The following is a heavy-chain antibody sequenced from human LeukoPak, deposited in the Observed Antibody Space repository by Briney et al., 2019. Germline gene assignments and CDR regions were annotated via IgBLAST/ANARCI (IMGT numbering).Heavy chain of an antibody. CDR3: AREGRVVPAAMRNYYYGMDV. V-gene: IGHV3-33*01. CDR2: IWYDGSNK. D-gene: IGHD2-2*01. J-gene: IGHJ6*04. CDR1: GFTFSSYG. Sequence: PGRSLRLSCAASGFTFSSYGMHWVRQAPGKGLEWVAVIWYDGSNKYYADSVKGRFTISGDNSKNTLYLQMNSLRAEDTAVYYCAREGRVVPAAMRNYYYGMDVWGKGTTVTVSS.